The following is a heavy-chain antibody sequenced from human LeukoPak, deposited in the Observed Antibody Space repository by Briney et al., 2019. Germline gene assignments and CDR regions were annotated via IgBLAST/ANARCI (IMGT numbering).Heavy chain of an antibody. J-gene: IGHJ4*02. CDR2: IYYSGST. CDR1: GGSISSYY. CDR3: ASSGGDTYYYDSSGYEFDY. Sequence: SETLSLTCTVSGGSISSYYWSWIRQPPGKGLEWIGYIYYSGSTNYNPSLKSRVTISVDTSKNQFSLKLSSVTAADTAVYYCASSGGDTYYYDSSGYEFDYWGRGTLVTVSS. V-gene: IGHV4-59*08. D-gene: IGHD3-22*01.